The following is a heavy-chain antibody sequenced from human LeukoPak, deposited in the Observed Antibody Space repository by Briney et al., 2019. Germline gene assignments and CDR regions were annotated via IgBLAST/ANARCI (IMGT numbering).Heavy chain of an antibody. CDR2: IYSGGST. Sequence: GGSLRLSCGASGFTVSSYYMSCLRQAPGGGLEWVSDIYSGGSTYYAKSVKGRFTISRDNSKNTVYLQMNHLRAQDTAGLYLARGHYDYVWGSTPFDYWGQGTLVTVSS. J-gene: IGHJ4*02. V-gene: IGHV3-53*05. CDR1: GFTVSSYY. D-gene: IGHD3-16*01. CDR3: ARGHYDYVWGSTPFDY.